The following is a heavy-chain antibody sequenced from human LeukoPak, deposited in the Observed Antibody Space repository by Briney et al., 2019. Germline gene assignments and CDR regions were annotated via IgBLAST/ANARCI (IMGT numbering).Heavy chain of an antibody. V-gene: IGHV1-69-2*01. Sequence: PTVKTSCKVSGYSFTAYSIHWGQQTPEKGLEWLGLVDPDDGETQYAVNFQVRVTITAYTSTDTAYTELSSLTSYDTAVYYCATDLDGDYFYYWGQGTLVTASS. D-gene: IGHD3/OR15-3a*01. CDR1: GYSFTAYS. CDR2: VDPDDGET. CDR3: ATDLDGDYFYY. J-gene: IGHJ4*02.